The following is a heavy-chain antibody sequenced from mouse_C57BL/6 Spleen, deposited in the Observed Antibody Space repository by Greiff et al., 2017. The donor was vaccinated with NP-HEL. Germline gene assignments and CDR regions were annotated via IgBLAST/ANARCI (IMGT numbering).Heavy chain of an antibody. CDR3: ARPGLRREPFAY. CDR1: GFTFSDYG. J-gene: IGHJ3*01. D-gene: IGHD2-4*01. V-gene: IGHV5-17*01. CDR2: ISSGSSTI. Sequence: EVKVVESGGGLVKPGGSLKLSCAASGFTFSDYGMHWVRQAPEKGLEWVAYISSGSSTIYYADTVKGRFTISRDNAKNTLFLQMTSLRSEDTAMYYCARPGLRREPFAYWGQGTLVTVSA.